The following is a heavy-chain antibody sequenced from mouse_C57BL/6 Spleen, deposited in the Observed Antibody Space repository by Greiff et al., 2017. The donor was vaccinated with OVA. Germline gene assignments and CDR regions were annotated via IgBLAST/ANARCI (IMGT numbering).Heavy chain of an antibody. Sequence: QVQLKQPGAELVKPGASVKLSCKASGYTFTSYWMHWVKQRPGQGLEWIGMIHPNSGSTNYNEKFKSKATLTVDKSSSTAYMQLSSLTSEDSAVYYCARSLRYDAMDYWGQGTSVTVSS. CDR2: IHPNSGST. CDR3: ARSLRYDAMDY. J-gene: IGHJ4*01. V-gene: IGHV1-64*01. CDR1: GYTFTSYW. D-gene: IGHD1-1*01.